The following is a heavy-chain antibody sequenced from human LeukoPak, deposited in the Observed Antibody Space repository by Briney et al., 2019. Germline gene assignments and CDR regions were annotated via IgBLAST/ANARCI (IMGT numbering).Heavy chain of an antibody. CDR3: AGETMGAYGDYMDV. Sequence: PSETLSLTCAVYGGSFSGYYWSWIRQPPGKGLEWIGEINHSGSINYNPSLKSRVTISADTSNNQMSLNLRSVTAADSAIYYCAGETMGAYGDYMDVWGKGTAVTVSS. D-gene: IGHD3-10*01. V-gene: IGHV4-34*01. J-gene: IGHJ6*03. CDR1: GGSFSGYY. CDR2: INHSGSI.